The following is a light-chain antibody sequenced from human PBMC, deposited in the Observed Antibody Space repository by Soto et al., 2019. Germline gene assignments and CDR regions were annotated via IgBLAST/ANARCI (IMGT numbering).Light chain of an antibody. J-gene: IGKJ2*01. CDR3: QQYNNWPPYT. CDR2: GAS. CDR1: QSVNSN. Sequence: EIVMTQSPATLSVSPGERATLSCRASQSVNSNLAWYQQKPGQAPRLLIYGASTRATGIPARFSGSGSGTEFTLTISSLQSEDFAVYSCQQYNNWPPYTFGQGTKLDIK. V-gene: IGKV3-15*01.